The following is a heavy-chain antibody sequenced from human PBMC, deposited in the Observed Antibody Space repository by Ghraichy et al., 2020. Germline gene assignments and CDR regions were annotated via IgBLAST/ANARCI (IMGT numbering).Heavy chain of an antibody. Sequence: SETLSLTCAVYGGSFSGYYWSWIRQPPGKGLEWIGEINHSGSTNYNPSLKSRVTISVDTSKNQFSLKLSSVTAADTAVYYCARRSGGWRPMNWFDPWGQGTLVTVSS. CDR3: ARRSGGWRPMNWFDP. D-gene: IGHD6-19*01. CDR1: GGSFSGYY. CDR2: INHSGST. J-gene: IGHJ5*02. V-gene: IGHV4-34*01.